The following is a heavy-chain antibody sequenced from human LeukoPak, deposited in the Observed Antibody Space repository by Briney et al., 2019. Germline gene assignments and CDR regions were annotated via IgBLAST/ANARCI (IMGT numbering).Heavy chain of an antibody. V-gene: IGHV3-33*08. J-gene: IGHJ3*02. Sequence: GGSLRLSCAASGFTFSDYYMSWIRQAPGKGLEWVSVIWYAGSSEYYADSVKGRFTISGDNSKNTLYLQMNSLRVEDTAVYYCARAAGGLDAFDIWGQGTMVTVSS. CDR3: ARAAGGLDAFDI. CDR1: GFTFSDYY. CDR2: IWYAGSSE.